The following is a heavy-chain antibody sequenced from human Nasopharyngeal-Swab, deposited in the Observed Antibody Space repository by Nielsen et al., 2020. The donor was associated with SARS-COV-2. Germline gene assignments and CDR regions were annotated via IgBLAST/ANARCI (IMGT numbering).Heavy chain of an antibody. J-gene: IGHJ6*02. CDR2: IYYSGST. CDR3: ARDYLNYDFWSGYYTNYYYYGMDV. Sequence: SETLSLTCTVSGGSISSGGYYWSWIRQHPGKGLEWIGYIYYSGSTYYNPPLKSRVTISVDTSKNQFSLKLSSVTAADTAVYYCARDYLNYDFWSGYYTNYYYYGMDVWGQGTTVTVSS. V-gene: IGHV4-31*03. D-gene: IGHD3-3*01. CDR1: GGSISSGGYY.